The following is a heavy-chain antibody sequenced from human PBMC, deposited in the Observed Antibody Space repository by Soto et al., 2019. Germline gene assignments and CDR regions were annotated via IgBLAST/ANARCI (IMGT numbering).Heavy chain of an antibody. Sequence: PGGSLRLSCAASGFTFSSYGMHWVRQAPGKGLEWVAVIWYDGSNKYYADSVKGRFTISRDNSKNTLYLQMNSLRAEDTAVYYCARDSGSSSSWLSWSFDYWGQGTLVTVSS. V-gene: IGHV3-33*01. CDR1: GFTFSSYG. CDR2: IWYDGSNK. J-gene: IGHJ4*02. CDR3: ARDSGSSSSWLSWSFDY. D-gene: IGHD6-13*01.